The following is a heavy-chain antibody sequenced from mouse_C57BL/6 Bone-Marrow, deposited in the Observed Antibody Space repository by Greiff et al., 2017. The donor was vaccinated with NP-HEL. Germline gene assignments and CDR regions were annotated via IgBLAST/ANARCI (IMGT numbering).Heavy chain of an antibody. J-gene: IGHJ2*01. Sequence: LQQSGAELVRPGSSVKLSCKDSYFAFMASAMHWVKQRPGHGLEWIGSFTMYSDATEYSENFKGKATLTANTSSSTAYMALYSLTSEDSAVYYGAKGDGYYPYDSWGQGTTLTVST. CDR3: AKGDGYYPYDS. CDR2: FTMYSDAT. V-gene: IGHV1-49*01. D-gene: IGHD2-3*01. CDR1: YFAFMASA.